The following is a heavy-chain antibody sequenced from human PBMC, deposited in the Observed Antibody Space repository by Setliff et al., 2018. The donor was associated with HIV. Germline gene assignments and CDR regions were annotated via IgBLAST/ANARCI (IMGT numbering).Heavy chain of an antibody. Sequence: GESLKISCKAFGYTFTNYWIGWVRQMPGKGLEWMGIIYPDDSDTITSPSFQDQVTISADKSINTAFLHWSSLKASDTAIYYCARQGWDGEQSSSSFDYWGQGTLVTVSS. CDR3: ARQGWDGEQSSSSFDY. V-gene: IGHV5-51*01. CDR1: GYTFTNYW. J-gene: IGHJ4*02. CDR2: IYPDDSDT. D-gene: IGHD6-6*01.